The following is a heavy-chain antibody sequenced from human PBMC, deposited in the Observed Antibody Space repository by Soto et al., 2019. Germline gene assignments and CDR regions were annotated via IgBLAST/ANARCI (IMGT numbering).Heavy chain of an antibody. V-gene: IGHV4-34*01. CDR3: GRGGGAMFSPNFVY. Sequence: SQTMSLTCAVHPDSFSGYFWTWTRQPPGKGLEWIAEITEGGTTNYSPSLKSRVSIAVDSSKRQLSLPLSSVTVASTHIHYHGRGGGAMFSPNFVYWNQGSLVAVSS. CDR1: PDSFSGYF. CDR2: ITEGGTT. D-gene: IGHD3-10*02. J-gene: IGHJ4*01.